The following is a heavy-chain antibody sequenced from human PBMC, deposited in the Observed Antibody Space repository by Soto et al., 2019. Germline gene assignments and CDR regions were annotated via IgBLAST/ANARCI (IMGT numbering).Heavy chain of an antibody. J-gene: IGHJ6*02. CDR3: ARAPSIAVAGGSYYYYGMDV. CDR1: GYTFTDYW. V-gene: IGHV5-51*01. D-gene: IGHD6-19*01. Sequence: GESLKISCKGSGYTFTDYWIGWVRQLPGKGLEWMGIIYPGDSDTRYSPSFQGHVTITVDKSTSTAYLQWNTLKASDTAMYYCARAPSIAVAGGSYYYYGMDVWGQGTTVTVSS. CDR2: IYPGDSDT.